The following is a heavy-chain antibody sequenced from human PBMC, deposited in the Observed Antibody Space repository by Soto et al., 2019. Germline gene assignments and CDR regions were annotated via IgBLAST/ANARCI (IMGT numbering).Heavy chain of an antibody. CDR2: FIPIFGTA. J-gene: IGHJ4*02. CDR3: ARPPDSSGYPYYFDD. Sequence: QVQLVQSGAEVKKPGSSVKVSCKASGGTFSSYAISWVRQAPGQGLEWMGGFIPIFGTANYAQKFQGRVTITADESTSTAYMELSSLRAEDTAVYYCARPPDSSGYPYYFDDWGQGSLVTVSS. CDR1: GGTFSSYA. V-gene: IGHV1-69*01. D-gene: IGHD3-22*01.